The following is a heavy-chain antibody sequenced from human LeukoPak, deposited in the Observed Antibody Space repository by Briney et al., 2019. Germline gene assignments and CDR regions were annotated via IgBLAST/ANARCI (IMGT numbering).Heavy chain of an antibody. D-gene: IGHD1-26*01. V-gene: IGHV4-39*01. CDR3: TRRGSGNGGTYAGMDV. J-gene: IGHJ6*02. CDR1: GGSISSDVHY. Sequence: PSETLSLTSTVAGGSISSDVHYWDWIRQAPGKGLEWIGSLLYNGNTWYNPSLESRVTISVDTSENQFSLRLTSVNAADTALYFCTRRGSGNGGTYAGMDVWGPGTKVTVSS. CDR2: LLYNGNT.